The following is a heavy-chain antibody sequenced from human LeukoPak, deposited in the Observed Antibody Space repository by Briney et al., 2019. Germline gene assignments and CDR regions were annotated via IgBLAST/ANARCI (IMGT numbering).Heavy chain of an antibody. CDR2: IYYSGST. CDR3: ARVGSGSDYYYYMDV. CDR1: GGSISSSSYY. V-gene: IGHV4-39*07. Sequence: SETLSLTCTVSGGSISSSSYYWGWIRQPPGKGLEWIGSIYYSGSTYYNPSLKSRVTISVDTSKNQFSLKLSSVTAADTAVYYCARVGSGSDYYYYMDVWGKGTTVTVSS. D-gene: IGHD3-10*01. J-gene: IGHJ6*03.